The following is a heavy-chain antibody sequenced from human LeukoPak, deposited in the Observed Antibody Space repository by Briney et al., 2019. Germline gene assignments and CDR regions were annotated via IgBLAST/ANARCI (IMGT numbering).Heavy chain of an antibody. J-gene: IGHJ6*03. CDR1: GFTFSVYG. CDR3: AKDWNYYDTSVPFYYYYMEV. CDR2: VSYDGSDK. Sequence: TGGSLRLSCAASGFTFSVYGMHWVRQAPGKGLEWVAVVSYDGSDKYYSDSVEGRFSISRDNSKNTVYLQMSGLRAEDTAVYFCAKDWNYYDTSVPFYYYYMEVWGEGPRSPSL. V-gene: IGHV3-30*18. D-gene: IGHD3-22*01.